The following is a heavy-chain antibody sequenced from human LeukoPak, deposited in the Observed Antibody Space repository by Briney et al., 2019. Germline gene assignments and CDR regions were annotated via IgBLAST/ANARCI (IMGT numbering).Heavy chain of an antibody. CDR2: IYPADSDI. CDR3: ARQEYCSGASCYTWFDP. J-gene: IGHJ5*02. D-gene: IGHD2-15*01. V-gene: IGHV5-51*01. Sequence: GESLKISCKGSGYSINNYWIAWVRQMPGKGLEWMGTIYPADSDIRYSPSFQGQVTISADKSISTAYLQWNSLKASDTAMYYCARQEYCSGASCYTWFDPWGQGTLVTVSS. CDR1: GYSINNYW.